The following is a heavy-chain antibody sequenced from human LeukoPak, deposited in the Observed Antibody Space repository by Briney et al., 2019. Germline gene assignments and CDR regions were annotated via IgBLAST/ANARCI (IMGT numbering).Heavy chain of an antibody. Sequence: PSETLSLTCTVSGSSISSGGYYWSWIRQPPGKGLEWIGYIYHSGSTYYNPSLKSRVSISVDRSKNQFSLKLSSVTAADTAEYYCARGDGIFDCWGQGTLVTVSS. J-gene: IGHJ4*02. CDR2: IYHSGST. D-gene: IGHD1-14*01. V-gene: IGHV4-30-2*01. CDR1: GSSISSGGYY. CDR3: ARGDGIFDC.